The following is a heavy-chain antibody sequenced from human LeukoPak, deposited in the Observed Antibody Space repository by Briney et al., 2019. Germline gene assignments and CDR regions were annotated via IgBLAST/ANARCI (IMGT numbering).Heavy chain of an antibody. Sequence: PSETLSLTCTVSGGSISSYYWSWIRQPPGKGLEWIGYIYYSGSTNYNPSLKSRVTISVDTSKNQFSLKLSSVTAADTAVYYCAREGPYCSGGSCYPIFQHWGQGTLVTVSS. V-gene: IGHV4-59*01. J-gene: IGHJ1*01. CDR1: GGSISSYY. D-gene: IGHD2-15*01. CDR3: AREGPYCSGGSCYPIFQH. CDR2: IYYSGST.